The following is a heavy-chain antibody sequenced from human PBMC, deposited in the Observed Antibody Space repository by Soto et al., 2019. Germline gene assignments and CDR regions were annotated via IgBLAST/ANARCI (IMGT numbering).Heavy chain of an antibody. J-gene: IGHJ4*02. CDR1: GGSISRGGYY. CDR3: ARVDGLRYFDTVY. V-gene: IGHV4-31*03. D-gene: IGHD3-9*01. CDR2: IYYSGGT. Sequence: SETLSLTCTVSGGSISRGGYYWSWIRQHPGKGLEWIGYIYYSGGTYYNPSLKSRVTISVDTSKNQFSLKLSSVTAADTAVYYCARVDGLRYFDTVYSGPRTLVTVSS.